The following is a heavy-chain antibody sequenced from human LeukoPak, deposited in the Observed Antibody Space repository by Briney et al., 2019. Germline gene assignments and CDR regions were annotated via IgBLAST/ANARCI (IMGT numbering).Heavy chain of an antibody. V-gene: IGHV4-34*01. D-gene: IGHD3-22*01. Sequence: SETLSLTCAVYGGSFSGYYWSWIRQPPGKGLEWIGEINHSGSTNYNPSLKSRVTISVDTSKNQFSLKLSSVTAADTAVYYCARSPYYYDSSGYYTYFDHWGQGTLVTVSS. CDR2: INHSGST. CDR3: ARSPYYYDSSGYYTYFDH. CDR1: GGSFSGYY. J-gene: IGHJ4*02.